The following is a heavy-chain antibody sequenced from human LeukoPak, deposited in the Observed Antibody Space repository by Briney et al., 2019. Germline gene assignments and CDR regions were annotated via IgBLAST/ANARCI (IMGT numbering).Heavy chain of an antibody. CDR2: INPNSGGT. V-gene: IGHV1-2*02. D-gene: IGHD6-19*01. J-gene: IGHJ4*02. CDR3: ARVLRSGPAY. CDR1: RYTFSAYY. Sequence: GASVKVSCKASRYTFSAYYMHWVRQAPGQGLEWMGWINPNSGGTNYAQKFQGRVTMTRDTSTSTAYMELSSLRSDDTAVYYCARVLRSGPAYWGQGTLVTVSS.